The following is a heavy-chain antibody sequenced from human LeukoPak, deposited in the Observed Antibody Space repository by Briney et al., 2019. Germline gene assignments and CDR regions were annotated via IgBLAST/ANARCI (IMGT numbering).Heavy chain of an antibody. CDR1: GFTFSSYA. Sequence: GESLTLSCAASGFTFSSYAMSWVRQAPGKGLEWVSAISGSIGSTYYAASVKGRFTISRDNSKNTLYLEMNSLRAEDTALYYCAKDVRSGWLQAFDLWGRGTLVTVSS. V-gene: IGHV3-23*01. CDR2: ISGSIGST. CDR3: AKDVRSGWLQAFDL. D-gene: IGHD5-12*01. J-gene: IGHJ2*01.